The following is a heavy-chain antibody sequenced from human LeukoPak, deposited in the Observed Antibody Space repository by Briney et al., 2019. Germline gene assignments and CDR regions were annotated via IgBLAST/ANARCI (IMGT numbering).Heavy chain of an antibody. CDR1: GYTFAGYY. J-gene: IGHJ5*02. CDR3: ARVSCSDTTTCYLGGFDP. Sequence: ASVKVSCKASGYTFAGYYLHWVRQAPGQGLEWMGWINPNSGGTNYAQTFQGRVTMTRDTSISTAYMELSRLRSDDTAVYYCARVSCSDTTTCYLGGFDPWGQGTLVTVSS. V-gene: IGHV1-2*02. CDR2: INPNSGGT. D-gene: IGHD2-2*01.